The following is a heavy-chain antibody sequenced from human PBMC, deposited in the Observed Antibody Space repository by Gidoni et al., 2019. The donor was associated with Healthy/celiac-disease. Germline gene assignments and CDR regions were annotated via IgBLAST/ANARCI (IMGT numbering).Heavy chain of an antibody. Sequence: EVQLVESGGGLVKTGGSLRLSCAASGFTFSSYSMNWVRPAPGKGLEWVSSISSSSSYLYYADSVKGRFTISRDNAKNSLYLQMNSLRAEDTAVYYCARGTPGARYWGQGTLVTVSS. J-gene: IGHJ4*02. CDR3: ARGTPGARY. CDR1: GFTFSSYS. V-gene: IGHV3-21*01. CDR2: ISSSSSYL. D-gene: IGHD2-15*01.